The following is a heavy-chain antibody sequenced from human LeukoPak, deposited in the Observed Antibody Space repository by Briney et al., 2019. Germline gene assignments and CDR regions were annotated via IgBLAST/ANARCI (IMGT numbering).Heavy chain of an antibody. Sequence: PETLSLTCTVSGGSISSSSYYWGWIRQPPGKGLEWIGSIYYSGSTYYNPSLKSRVTISVDTSKNQFSLKLSSVTAADTAVYYCARGTIAVAARIYYYYGMDVWGQGTTVTVSS. J-gene: IGHJ6*02. D-gene: IGHD6-19*01. CDR2: IYYSGST. CDR3: ARGTIAVAARIYYYYGMDV. V-gene: IGHV4-39*07. CDR1: GGSISSSSYY.